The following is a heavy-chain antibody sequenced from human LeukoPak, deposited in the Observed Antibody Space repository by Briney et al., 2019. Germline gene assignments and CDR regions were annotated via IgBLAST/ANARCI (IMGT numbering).Heavy chain of an antibody. Sequence: GGSLRLSCAASGFTFSSYSMNWVRQAPGKGLEWVSSISGSSSYIYYADSVKGRFTISRDNAKNSLYLQMNSLRDEDTAVYYCARDPDAAYGSGSYYSDYWGQGTLVTVSS. J-gene: IGHJ4*02. CDR1: GFTFSSYS. CDR3: ARDPDAAYGSGSYYSDY. V-gene: IGHV3-21*01. CDR2: ISGSSSYI. D-gene: IGHD3-10*01.